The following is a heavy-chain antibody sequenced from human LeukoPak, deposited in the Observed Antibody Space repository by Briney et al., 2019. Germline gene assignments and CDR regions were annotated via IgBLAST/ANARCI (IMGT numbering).Heavy chain of an antibody. Sequence: SETLSLTCTVSGGSISSYYWSWIRQPPGKGLEWIGYIYYSGSTNYNPSLKSRVTISVDTSKNQFSLKLSSVTAADTAVYYCARASNHSYDSSGGYYFDYWGQGTLVTVSS. CDR1: GGSISSYY. CDR3: ARASNHSYDSSGGYYFDY. J-gene: IGHJ4*02. CDR2: IYYSGST. V-gene: IGHV4-59*01. D-gene: IGHD3-22*01.